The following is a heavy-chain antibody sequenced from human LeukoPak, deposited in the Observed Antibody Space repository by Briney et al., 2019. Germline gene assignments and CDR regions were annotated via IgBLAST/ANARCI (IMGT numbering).Heavy chain of an antibody. Sequence: GGSLRLSCTASGFTFSDCDMNWFRQAPGKGLEWVSSISYGSTHRYYADSAKGRFTISRDNAKNSLYLQMNNLRADDTAVYYCGRAFPLLRVSAAGDYWGQGTLVTVSS. CDR2: ISYGSTHR. CDR3: GRAFPLLRVSAAGDY. V-gene: IGHV3-21*06. CDR1: GFTFSDCD. D-gene: IGHD6-25*01. J-gene: IGHJ4*02.